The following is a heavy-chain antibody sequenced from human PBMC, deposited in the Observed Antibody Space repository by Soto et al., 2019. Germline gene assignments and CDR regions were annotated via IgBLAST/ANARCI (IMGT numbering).Heavy chain of an antibody. V-gene: IGHV3-11*01. J-gene: IGHJ3*02. D-gene: IGHD2-15*01. CDR3: ARAYSDAFDI. CDR1: GFTFSDYY. Sequence: GGSLRLSCAASGFTFSDYYLTWIRQAPGKGLEWVAYISSSGSGIYYPDSVKVRFTISRDNAKNSLYLQMSSLRAEDTAVYYCARAYSDAFDIWGQGTMVTVSS. CDR2: ISSSGSGI.